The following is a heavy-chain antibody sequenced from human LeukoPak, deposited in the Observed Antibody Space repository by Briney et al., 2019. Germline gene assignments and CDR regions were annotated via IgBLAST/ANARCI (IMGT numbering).Heavy chain of an antibody. CDR1: GGSFSGYY. CDR2: INHSGST. D-gene: IGHD6-6*01. Sequence: SETLSLTCAVYGGSFSGYYWSWIRQPPGKGLEWIGEINHSGSTNYNPSLRSRVTISVDTSKNQFSLKLSSVTAADTAVYYCARGAARYFQHWGQGTLVTVSS. CDR3: ARGAARYFQH. V-gene: IGHV4-34*01. J-gene: IGHJ1*01.